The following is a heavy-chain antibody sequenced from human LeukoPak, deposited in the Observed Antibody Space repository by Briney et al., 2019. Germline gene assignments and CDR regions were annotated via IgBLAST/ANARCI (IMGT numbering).Heavy chain of an antibody. CDR1: GFNFSSYA. CDR2: ISGSGGST. V-gene: IGHV3-23*01. CDR3: AKGRDGYTTPDY. Sequence: GGSLRLSCAASGFNFSSYAMSWVRQAPGKGLEWVSAISGSGGSTYYADSVKGRFTISRDNSKNTLYLQMNSLRAEDTAVYYCAKGRDGYTTPDYWGQGTLVTVHS. J-gene: IGHJ4*02. D-gene: IGHD5-24*01.